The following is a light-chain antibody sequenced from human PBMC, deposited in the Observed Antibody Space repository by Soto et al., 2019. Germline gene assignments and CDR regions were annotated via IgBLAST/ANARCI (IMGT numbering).Light chain of an antibody. CDR3: QQSYSVPFT. CDR1: QRLSTY. CDR2: AVS. V-gene: IGKV1-39*01. Sequence: WPASQRLSTYLNWYQQKPGKAPERLIYAVSTLQSGVPSRFSGSGSETDFTLTISSLQPEDFATYYCQQSYSVPFTIGRGTRLGIK. J-gene: IGKJ5*01.